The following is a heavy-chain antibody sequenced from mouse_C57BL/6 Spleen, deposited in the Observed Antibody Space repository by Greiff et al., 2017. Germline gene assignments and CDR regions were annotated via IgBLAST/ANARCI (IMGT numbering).Heavy chain of an antibody. CDR1: GYTFTDYY. J-gene: IGHJ4*01. CDR2: INPNNGGT. CDR3: ARAVDGYYEGEYYAMDY. D-gene: IGHD2-3*01. V-gene: IGHV1-26*01. Sequence: EVQLQQSGPELVKPGASVKISCKASGYTFTDYYMNWVKQSHGKSLEWIGDINPNNGGTSYNQKFKGKATLTVDKSSSTAYMELRSLTSEDSAVYYCARAVDGYYEGEYYAMDYWGQGTSVTVSS.